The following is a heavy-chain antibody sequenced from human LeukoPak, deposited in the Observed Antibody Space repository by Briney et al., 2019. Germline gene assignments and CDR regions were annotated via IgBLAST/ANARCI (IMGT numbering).Heavy chain of an antibody. CDR2: IKQDGSEK. CDR1: GFTFISSW. CDR3: ARAKDKCFNP. Sequence: GGSVRLSCAASGFTFISSWMSWVRQAPGKGLEWVAEIKQDGSEKFYVDSVKGRFTISRDNAKNSLYLEMNSLRNEDTAVYHCARAKDKCFNPWGQGTLVTVSS. V-gene: IGHV3-7*01. J-gene: IGHJ5*02.